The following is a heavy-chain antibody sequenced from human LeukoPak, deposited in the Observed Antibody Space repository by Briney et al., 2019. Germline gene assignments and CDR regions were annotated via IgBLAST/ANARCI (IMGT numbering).Heavy chain of an antibody. CDR1: GYTFTSYD. V-gene: IGHV1-8*01. CDR3: ARGSLNYYDSSGYYGY. Sequence: ASVKVSCKASGYTFTSYDINWVRQATGQGLEWMGWMNPNSGNTGYAQKFQGRVTMTRDTSISTAYMELSRLRSDDTAVYYCARGSLNYYDSSGYYGYWGQGTLVTVSS. CDR2: MNPNSGNT. D-gene: IGHD3-22*01. J-gene: IGHJ4*02.